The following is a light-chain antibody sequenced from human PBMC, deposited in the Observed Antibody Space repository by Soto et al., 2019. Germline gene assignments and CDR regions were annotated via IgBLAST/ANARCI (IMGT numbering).Light chain of an antibody. V-gene: IGKV3-20*01. Sequence: ESVVTEYPGSLSLSPGERATLSCRASQSVSSSYLAWYQQKPGQAPRLLIYGASSRATGIPDRFSGSGSGTDFTLTISRLEPEDFAVYYCQQYGSSQWTFGQGTKVDIK. J-gene: IGKJ1*01. CDR1: QSVSSSY. CDR2: GAS. CDR3: QQYGSSQWT.